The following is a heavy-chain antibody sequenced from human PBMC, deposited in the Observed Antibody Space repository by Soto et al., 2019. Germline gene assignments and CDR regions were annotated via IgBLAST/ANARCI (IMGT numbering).Heavy chain of an antibody. V-gene: IGHV5-10-1*01. J-gene: IGHJ6*02. D-gene: IGHD3-10*01. CDR3: ARRSYGSSYYYYYGMDV. CDR1: GYSFTSYW. CDR2: IDPSDSYT. Sequence: EVQLVQSGAEVKKPGESLRISCKGSGYSFTSYWINWVRQMPGKGLEWMGRIDPSDSYTNYSPSFQGHVTISADKSISTAYLQWSSLKSSDTAMYYCARRSYGSSYYYYYGMDVWGQGTTVSVSS.